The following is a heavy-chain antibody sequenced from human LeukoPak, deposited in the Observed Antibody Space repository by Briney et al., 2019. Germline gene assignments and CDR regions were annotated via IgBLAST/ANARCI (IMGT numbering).Heavy chain of an antibody. CDR2: IDPSDSYT. V-gene: IGHV5-10-1*01. CDR1: GYIFTSYW. D-gene: IGHD5/OR15-5a*01. CDR3: ARHVYDYSGEDY. Sequence: GESLKISCKGSGYIFTSYWITWVRQMPGKGLEWMGRIDPSDSYTRYSPSFEGHVTISLDKSITTAHLQWSSLKASDTAMYYCARHVYDYSGEDYWGQGTLVTVSS. J-gene: IGHJ4*02.